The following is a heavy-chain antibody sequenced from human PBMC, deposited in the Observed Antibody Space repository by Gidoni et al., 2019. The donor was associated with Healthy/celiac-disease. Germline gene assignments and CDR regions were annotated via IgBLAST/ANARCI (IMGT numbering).Heavy chain of an antibody. D-gene: IGHD3-16*01. CDR3: ARQPGGEDY. Sequence: VQLVQSGAEVKKPGTSLRISCKGSGYSFTSYSISWVGQMPGKGLEWVGRIEPSDSYTNYSPSFQGHVTISADKSISTAYLQWSSLKASDTAMYYCARQPGGEDYWGQGTLVTVSS. CDR1: GYSFTSYS. J-gene: IGHJ4*02. V-gene: IGHV5-10-1*03. CDR2: IEPSDSYT.